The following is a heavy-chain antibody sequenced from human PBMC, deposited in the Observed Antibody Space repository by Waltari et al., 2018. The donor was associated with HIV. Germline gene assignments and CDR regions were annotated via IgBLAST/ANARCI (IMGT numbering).Heavy chain of an antibody. CDR1: GYTFIGYY. CDR2: IEPNSGDT. V-gene: IGHV1-2*02. CDR3: ARTYYYDSSGYYAP. J-gene: IGHJ5*02. D-gene: IGHD3-22*01. Sequence: QVQLVQSGAEVKKPGASVKVSCKASGYTFIGYYIYWVRQAPGRGLEWMGWIEPNSGDTNYAQKFQGRVTMTRDTSISTAYMELSRLRPGDTAVYYCARTYYYDSSGYYAPWGQGTLVTVSS.